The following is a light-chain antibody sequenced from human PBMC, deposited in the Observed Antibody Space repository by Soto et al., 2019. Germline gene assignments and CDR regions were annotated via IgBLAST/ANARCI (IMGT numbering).Light chain of an antibody. CDR3: QQSRSPPIS. V-gene: IGKV1-39*01. J-gene: IGKJ4*01. CDR2: AAS. CDR1: QNIDTY. Sequence: DIQMTQSPTSLSASVGGRVTITCRASQNIDTYLNWYQHKPGKAPKLLIYAASHLQSGVPSRFSGSGYGTDFTLTITSLRTEDFASYYCQQSRSPPISFGGGTKV.